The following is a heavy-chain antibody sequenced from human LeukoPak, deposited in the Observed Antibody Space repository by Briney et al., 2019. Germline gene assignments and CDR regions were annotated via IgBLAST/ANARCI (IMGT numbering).Heavy chain of an antibody. V-gene: IGHV6-1*01. CDR3: AREELTMIVADAFDI. CDR1: RDSVSSNSAA. D-gene: IGHD3-22*01. Sequence: SQTLSLTCAISRDSVSSNSAAWNWIRQSTSGGLEWLGRKYYRSKRINGYAVSVKSRLTMNQDTSKTQFSLQLPYVTPEATAVYYCAREELTMIVADAFDIWGEGTMVTVSS. CDR2: KYYRSKRIN. J-gene: IGHJ3*02.